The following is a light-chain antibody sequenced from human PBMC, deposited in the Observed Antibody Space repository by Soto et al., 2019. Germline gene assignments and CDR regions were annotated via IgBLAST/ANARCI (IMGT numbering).Light chain of an antibody. CDR1: QSVHNY. J-gene: IGKJ1*01. CDR3: QQYGSSPPT. CDR2: DAS. V-gene: IGKV3-20*01. Sequence: EIVLTQSPATLSLSPGERATLSVRASQSVHNYLAWYQQKPGQAPRLLIYDASNRATGIPARFSGSGSGTDFTLTISRLEPEDFAVYYCQQYGSSPPTFGQGTKVDNK.